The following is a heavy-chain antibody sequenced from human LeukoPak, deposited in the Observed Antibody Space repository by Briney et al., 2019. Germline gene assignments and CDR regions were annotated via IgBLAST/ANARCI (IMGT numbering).Heavy chain of an antibody. CDR1: GGSFSVYY. J-gene: IGHJ6*02. CDR2: INHSGST. D-gene: IGHD6-13*01. CDR3: ARAHSALSIAAAGTSGPYYYYGMDV. V-gene: IGHV4-34*01. Sequence: SETLSLTCAVYGGSFSVYYWSWIRQPPGKGLEWIGEINHSGSTNYNPSLKSRVTISVDTSKNQFSLKLSSVTAADTAVYYCARAHSALSIAAAGTSGPYYYYGMDVWGQGTTVTVSS.